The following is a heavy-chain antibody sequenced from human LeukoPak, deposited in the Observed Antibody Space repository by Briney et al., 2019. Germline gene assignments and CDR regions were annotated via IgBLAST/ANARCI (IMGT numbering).Heavy chain of an antibody. V-gene: IGHV3-23*01. CDR2: ISGSGGST. CDR1: GFTFSSYA. D-gene: IGHD6-19*01. Sequence: GGSLRLSCAASGFTFSSYAMSWVRQAPGKGLEGVSAISGSGGSTYYADSVKGRFTISRDNSKNTLYLQMNSLRAEDTAVYYCAKDTERYSSGWYDYWGQGTLVTVSS. CDR3: AKDTERYSSGWYDY. J-gene: IGHJ4*02.